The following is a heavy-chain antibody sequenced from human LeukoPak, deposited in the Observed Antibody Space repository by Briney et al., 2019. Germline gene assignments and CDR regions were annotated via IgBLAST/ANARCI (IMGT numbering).Heavy chain of an antibody. D-gene: IGHD3-16*01. Sequence: GGSLRLPCAASGFTFSSYGMHWVRQGPGKGLVWVSRINSDGSTTNYADSVKGRFTISRDNAKNTLYLQMNSLRAEDTAVYYCVRVDGGYWGQGTLVPVSS. CDR3: VRVDGGY. CDR2: INSDGSTT. J-gene: IGHJ4*02. V-gene: IGHV3-74*01. CDR1: GFTFSSYG.